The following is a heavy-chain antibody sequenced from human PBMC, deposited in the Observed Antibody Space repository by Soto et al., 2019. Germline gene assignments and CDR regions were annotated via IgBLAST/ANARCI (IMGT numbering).Heavy chain of an antibody. D-gene: IGHD4-17*01. CDR1: EFTFSSHA. V-gene: IGHV3-23*01. CDR3: ARAADNGQYLDWFDA. Sequence: EVQLLESGGGLVQPGGSLRLSCAASEFTFSSHAMTWVRQASVKGLEWVSGISGSGDRTYYTDSVKGRFTISRDNSKNTLYQQMSSLRADDTAIYYCARAADNGQYLDWFDAWGQGTLVTVSS. CDR2: ISGSGDRT. J-gene: IGHJ5*02.